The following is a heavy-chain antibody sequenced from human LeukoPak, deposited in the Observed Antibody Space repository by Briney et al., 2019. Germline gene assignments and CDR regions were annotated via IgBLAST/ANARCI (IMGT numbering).Heavy chain of an antibody. D-gene: IGHD6-13*01. V-gene: IGHV4-39*07. Sequence: PSETLSLTCTVSGVSISSTSYYWGWIRQPPGKGLEWIGSIYYSGSTYYNPSLKSRVTISVDTSKNQFSLKLSSVTAADTAVYYCARGFSRSAAAGTSQVDYWGQGTLVTVSS. CDR3: ARGFSRSAAAGTSQVDY. CDR2: IYYSGST. J-gene: IGHJ4*02. CDR1: GVSISSTSYY.